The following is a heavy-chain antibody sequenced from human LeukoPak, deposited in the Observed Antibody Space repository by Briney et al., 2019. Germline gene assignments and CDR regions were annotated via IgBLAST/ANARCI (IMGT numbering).Heavy chain of an antibody. V-gene: IGHV4-61*02. Sequence: SETLSLTCTVSGGSISSGSYYWSWIRQPAGKGLEWIGRIYTSGSTNYNPSLKSRVTISVDTSKNQFSLKLSSVTAADTAVYYCAREPLEVRDTSFDYWGQGTLVTVSS. CDR2: IYTSGST. CDR3: AREPLEVRDTSFDY. J-gene: IGHJ4*02. CDR1: GGSISSGSYY. D-gene: IGHD1-14*01.